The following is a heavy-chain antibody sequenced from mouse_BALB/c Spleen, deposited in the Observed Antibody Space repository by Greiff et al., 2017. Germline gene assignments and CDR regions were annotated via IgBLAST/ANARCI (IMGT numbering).Heavy chain of an antibody. CDR2: INSNGGST. J-gene: IGHJ4*01. D-gene: IGHD1-2*01. V-gene: IGHV5-6-3*01. Sequence: EVQGVESGGGLVQPGGSLKLSCAASGFTFSSYGMSWVRQTPDKRLELVATINSNGGSTYYPDSVKGRFTISRDNAKNTLYLQMSSLKSEDTAMYYCARDDHYYGPYAMDYWGQGTSVTVSS. CDR3: ARDDHYYGPYAMDY. CDR1: GFTFSSYG.